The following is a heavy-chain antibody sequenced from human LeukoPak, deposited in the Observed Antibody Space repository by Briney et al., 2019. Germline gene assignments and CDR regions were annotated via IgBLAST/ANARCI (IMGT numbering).Heavy chain of an antibody. CDR2: IYHSGGA. Sequence: SETLSLTCTVSGGSISSGGYYWNWIRQHPGKGLEWIGYIYHSGGASYNPSLKSRVTISVDTSKNQFSLKLSSVTAADTAVYYCARQKSGSRYFDYWGQGTLVTVSS. CDR1: GGSISSGGYY. CDR3: ARQKSGSRYFDY. J-gene: IGHJ4*02. D-gene: IGHD1-26*01. V-gene: IGHV4-39*01.